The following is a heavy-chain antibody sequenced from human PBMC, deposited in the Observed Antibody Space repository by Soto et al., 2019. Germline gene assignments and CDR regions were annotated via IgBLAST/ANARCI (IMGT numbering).Heavy chain of an antibody. D-gene: IGHD3-9*01. CDR2: IYYSGST. CDR1: GGSISSGGYY. CDR3: AGDQGRGGRPGFDAFDI. J-gene: IGHJ3*02. Sequence: QVQLQESGPGLVKPSQTLSLTCTVSGGSISSGGYYWRWIRQHPGKGLEWIAYIYYSGSTYYTPSLKSRVTITVDTAKNQFSLKLSSVTAADTAVYYCAGDQGRGGRPGFDAFDIWGQGTMVTVSS. V-gene: IGHV4-31*03.